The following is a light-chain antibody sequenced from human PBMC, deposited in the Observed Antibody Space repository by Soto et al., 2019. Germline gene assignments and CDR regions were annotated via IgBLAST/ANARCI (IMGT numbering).Light chain of an antibody. CDR2: DAS. J-gene: IGKJ5*01. CDR1: QDIGDW. CDR3: QQRNSWPPTFT. Sequence: DMQMTQSPSSVSASVGDRVSITCRASQDIGDWLAWYQQKPGKAPKLLIYDASSLESGVPSRFSGSGSGTDFTLTISSLEPEDFAVYYCQQRNSWPPTFTFGQGTRLEIK. V-gene: IGKV1-12*01.